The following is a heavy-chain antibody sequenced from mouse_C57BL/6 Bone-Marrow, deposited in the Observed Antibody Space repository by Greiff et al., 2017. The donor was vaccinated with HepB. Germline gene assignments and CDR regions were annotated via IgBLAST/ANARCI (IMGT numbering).Heavy chain of an antibody. CDR2: FYPGSGSI. V-gene: IGHV1-62-2*01. Sequence: VQGVESGAELVKPGASVKLSCKASGYTFTEYTIHWVKQRSGQGLEWIGWFYPGSGSIKYNEKFKDKATLTADKSSSTVYMELSRLTSEDSAVYCCARHERMGDYDRSLYAMDYWGQGTSVTVSS. CDR1: GYTFTEYT. CDR3: ARHERMGDYDRSLYAMDY. D-gene: IGHD2-4*01. J-gene: IGHJ4*01.